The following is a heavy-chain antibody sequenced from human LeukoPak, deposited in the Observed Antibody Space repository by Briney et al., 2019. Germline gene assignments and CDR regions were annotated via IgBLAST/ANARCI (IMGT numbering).Heavy chain of an antibody. J-gene: IGHJ4*02. V-gene: IGHV3-30*18. CDR2: TSYDGRTK. CDR1: GFTFSNFG. D-gene: IGHD2-21*02. Sequence: PGRSLRLSCAASGFTFSNFGIHWVRQAPGKGLEWVAVTSYDGRTKYYADSVKGRFTISRDNSKNTVYLQMNSLKTEDTAVYYCAKEFCGGVCYSDYFDYWGQGTLVTVSS. CDR3: AKEFCGGVCYSDYFDY.